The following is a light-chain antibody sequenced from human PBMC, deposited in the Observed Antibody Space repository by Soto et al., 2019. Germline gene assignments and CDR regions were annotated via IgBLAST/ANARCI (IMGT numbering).Light chain of an antibody. CDR2: RAS. V-gene: IGKV3-15*01. CDR1: QSVTVN. Sequence: EIVMTQSPATLSLSPGERATLSCRASQSVTVNLAWYPQKPGQAPRLLIYRASTRATGIPARYSGSGSGTEFTLTIGSLKSEDFGVCFGQQYDAWPPRWTFDQGTKVETK. CDR3: QQYDAWPPRWT. J-gene: IGKJ1*01.